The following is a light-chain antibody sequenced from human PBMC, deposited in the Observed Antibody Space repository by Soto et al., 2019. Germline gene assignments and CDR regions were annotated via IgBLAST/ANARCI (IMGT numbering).Light chain of an antibody. CDR1: RSDIGDYNY. Sequence: QSALTQPPSASGSPGQSVTVSCTGTRSDIGDYNYVSWYQQHPGKAPKLMIYEVSKRPSGVPDRFSGSKSGNTASLTVSGLQADDEADYYCSLYVGNNNLVFGGGTKLTVL. CDR3: SLYVGNNNLV. CDR2: EVS. V-gene: IGLV2-8*01. J-gene: IGLJ2*01.